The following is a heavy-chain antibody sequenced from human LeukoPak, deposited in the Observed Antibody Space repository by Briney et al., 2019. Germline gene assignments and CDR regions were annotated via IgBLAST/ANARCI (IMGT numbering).Heavy chain of an antibody. Sequence: ASVKVSCKASGYTFTSYYMHWVRQAPGQGLEWMGIINPSGGSTNYAQKFQGRVTMTRDTSTSTVYMELSSLRSEDTAVYYCARGDYYGSGTYYKKTVDYWGQGTLVTVSS. CDR2: INPSGGST. CDR3: ARGDYYGSGTYYKKTVDY. CDR1: GYTFTSYY. D-gene: IGHD3-10*01. V-gene: IGHV1-46*01. J-gene: IGHJ4*02.